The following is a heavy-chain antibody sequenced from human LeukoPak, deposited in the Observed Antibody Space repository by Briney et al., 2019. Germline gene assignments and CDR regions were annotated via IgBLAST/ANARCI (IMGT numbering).Heavy chain of an antibody. D-gene: IGHD2-15*01. CDR2: IIPIFGTA. CDR1: GGTFSSYA. J-gene: IGHJ4*02. CDR3: AREEVVAAPPGYFDY. Sequence: SVKVSCKASGGTFSSYAISWVRQAPGQELEWMGGIIPIFGTANYAQKFQGRVTITADESTSTAYMELSSLRSEDTAVYYCAREEVVAAPPGYFDYWGQGTLVTVSS. V-gene: IGHV1-69*01.